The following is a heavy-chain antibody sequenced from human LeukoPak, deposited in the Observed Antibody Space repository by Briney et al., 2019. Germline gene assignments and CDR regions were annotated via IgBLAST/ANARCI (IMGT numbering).Heavy chain of an antibody. CDR3: ARGRRTATYDFWSGYYDY. Sequence: ASVKVSCKASGYTFTGYYMHWVRQAPGQGLEWMGWINPSSGGTNYAQKFQGRVTMTRDTSISTAYMELSRLRSDDTAVYYCARGRRTATYDFWSGYYDYWGQGTLVTVSS. J-gene: IGHJ4*02. V-gene: IGHV1-2*02. CDR2: INPSSGGT. CDR1: GYTFTGYY. D-gene: IGHD3-3*01.